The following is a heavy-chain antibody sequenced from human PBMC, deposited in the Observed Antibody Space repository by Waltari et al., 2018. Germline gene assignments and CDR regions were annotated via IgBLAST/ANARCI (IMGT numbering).Heavy chain of an antibody. V-gene: IGHV1-8*01. CDR3: ARILAAAGLPDAFDI. D-gene: IGHD6-13*01. CDR1: GYTFTSYD. J-gene: IGHJ3*02. Sequence: QVQLVQSGAEVKKPGASVKVSCKASGYTFTSYDINWVRQATGQGLAWMGWMNPNSGNTGYAQKFQGRVTMTRNTSISTAYMELSSLRSEDTAVYYCARILAAAGLPDAFDIWGQGTMVTVSS. CDR2: MNPNSGNT.